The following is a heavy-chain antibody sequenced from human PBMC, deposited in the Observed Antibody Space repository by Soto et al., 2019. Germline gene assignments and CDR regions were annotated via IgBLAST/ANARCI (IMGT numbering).Heavy chain of an antibody. D-gene: IGHD1-1*01. CDR1: GFTFSSYA. CDR3: ANTGGYGYVRADQNAFDI. J-gene: IGHJ3*02. CDR2: ISGSGGST. V-gene: IGHV3-23*01. Sequence: GGSLRLSCAASGFTFSSYAMSWVRQAPGKGLEWVSAISGSGGSTYYADSVKGRFTISRDNSKNTLYLQMNSLRAEDTAVYYCANTGGYGYVRADQNAFDIWGQGTMVTVSS.